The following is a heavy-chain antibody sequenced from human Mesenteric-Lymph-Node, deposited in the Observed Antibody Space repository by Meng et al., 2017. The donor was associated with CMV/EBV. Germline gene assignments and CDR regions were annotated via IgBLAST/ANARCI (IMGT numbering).Heavy chain of an antibody. Sequence: WKASGGTFSRYAIGWVRQAPGQGLEWLGGIIPIFGTANYAQKFQGRVTITTDESTSTAYMELSSLRSEDTAVYYCVRESGSSNFDYWGQGTLVTVSS. V-gene: IGHV1-69*05. CDR2: IIPIFGTA. J-gene: IGHJ4*02. CDR1: GGTFSRYA. D-gene: IGHD1-26*01. CDR3: VRESGSSNFDY.